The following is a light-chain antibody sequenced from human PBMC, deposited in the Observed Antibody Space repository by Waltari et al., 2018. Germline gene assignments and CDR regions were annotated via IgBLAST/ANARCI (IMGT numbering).Light chain of an antibody. CDR3: NSRDSSGNHLYV. CDR1: SLRSYY. J-gene: IGLJ1*01. CDR2: GKN. Sequence: SSELTQDPAVSVALGQTVRLTCQGDSLRSYYASWYQQKPGQAPVLVIYGKNNRPSGIPDRFSGSSSGNTASLTITGAQAEDEADYYRNSRDSSGNHLYVFGTGTKVTVL. V-gene: IGLV3-19*01.